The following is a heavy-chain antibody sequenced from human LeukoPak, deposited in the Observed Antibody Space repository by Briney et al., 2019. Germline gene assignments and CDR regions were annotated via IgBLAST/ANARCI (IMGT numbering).Heavy chain of an antibody. CDR3: ATNRVGTYDRPFDI. V-gene: IGHV4-38-2*01. Sequence: GSLRPSCAASGFTFSTSAMTWVRQAPGKGLEWIGSIYHSGSTYYNPSLKSRVTISVDTSKNQFSLELSSVTATDTAVYFCATNRVGTYDRPFDIWGQGTMVTVSS. CDR2: IYHSGST. CDR1: GFTFSTSAM. D-gene: IGHD1-26*01. J-gene: IGHJ3*02.